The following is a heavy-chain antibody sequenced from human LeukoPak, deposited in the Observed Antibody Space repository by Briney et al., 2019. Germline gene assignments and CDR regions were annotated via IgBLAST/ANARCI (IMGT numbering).Heavy chain of an antibody. CDR3: ARAKLERPKNWFDP. CDR2: TYYRSKWYN. V-gene: IGHV6-1*01. D-gene: IGHD1-1*01. Sequence: QTLSLTCAISGDSVSSNSAAWNWIRQSPSRGLEWLGRTYYRSKWYNDYAVSVKSRITINPDTSKNQFSLQLNSVTPEDTAVYYCARAKLERPKNWFDPWGQGTLVTVSS. J-gene: IGHJ5*02. CDR1: GDSVSSNSAA.